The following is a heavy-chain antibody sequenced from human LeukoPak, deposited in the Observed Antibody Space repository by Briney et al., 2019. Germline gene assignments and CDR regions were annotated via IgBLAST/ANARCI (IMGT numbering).Heavy chain of an antibody. V-gene: IGHV3-23*01. CDR1: GFTFSDFA. J-gene: IGHJ5*01. CDR3: SREPNGDYVGAFDS. Sequence: GGSLRLSCAASGFTFSDFAMTWVRQAPGKGLEWVSRLTSSRGHSYTADTVKGRFTISRDNSQNTLYLQMNTLRVEDTGVYYCSREPNGDYVGAFDSWGQGTLVTVSS. CDR2: LTSSRGHS. D-gene: IGHD4-17*01.